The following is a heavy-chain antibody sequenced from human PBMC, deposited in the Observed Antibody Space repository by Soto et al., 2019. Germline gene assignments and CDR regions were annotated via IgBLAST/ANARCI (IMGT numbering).Heavy chain of an antibody. V-gene: IGHV3-48*02. J-gene: IGHJ6*02. CDR3: ARGTPYCTSTRCYGGYYSYGMDV. D-gene: IGHD2-2*01. CDR1: RFTFNTYS. CDR2: ISNISSTI. Sequence: EVQLAESGGGLVQPGGSLRLSCAASRFTFNTYSMIWVRQAPGKGLEWVSYISNISSTIYYADSVKGRFTISRDNAKNSLYLQMSSLRDEDTAVYYCARGTPYCTSTRCYGGYYSYGMDVWGQGTTVTVSS.